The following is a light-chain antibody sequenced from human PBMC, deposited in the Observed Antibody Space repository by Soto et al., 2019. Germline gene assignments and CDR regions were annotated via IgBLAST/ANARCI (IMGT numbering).Light chain of an antibody. CDR1: SSNIGNNA. J-gene: IGLJ3*02. V-gene: IGLV1-36*01. CDR3: AAWDDSLNGRV. CDR2: YDD. Sequence: QSVLTQPPSVSEAPRQRVTISCSGSSSNIGNNAVNCYQQHPGKAPKLLIYYDDLLPSGVSDRFSGSKSGTSASLAISGLQSEDEADYYCAAWDDSLNGRVFGGGTKLTVL.